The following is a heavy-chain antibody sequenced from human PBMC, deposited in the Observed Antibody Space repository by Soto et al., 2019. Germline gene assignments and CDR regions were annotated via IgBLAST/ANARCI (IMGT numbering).Heavy chain of an antibody. CDR3: ARWDWGYYYDSSGQYYFDY. Sequence: QVQLQESGPGLVKPSETLSLTCTVSGGSVSSGSYYWSWIRQPPGKGLEWIGYIYYSGSTNYNPSLKIRVTISVDTSKNQFSLKLSSVTAADTAVYYCARWDWGYYYDSSGQYYFDYWGQGTLVTVSS. D-gene: IGHD3-22*01. CDR2: IYYSGST. J-gene: IGHJ4*02. V-gene: IGHV4-61*01. CDR1: GGSVSSGSYY.